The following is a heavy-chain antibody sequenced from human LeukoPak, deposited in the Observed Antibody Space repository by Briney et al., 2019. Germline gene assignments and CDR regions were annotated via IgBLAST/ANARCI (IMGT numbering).Heavy chain of an antibody. D-gene: IGHD3-10*01. Sequence: ASVKVSCKASGYTFTGYYMHWVRQAPGQGLEWMGWINPNSGGTNYAQKFQGRVTMTRDTSINTAYMELSRLRSDDTAVYHCARDSSHYGSGSYYNTYYFDYWGQGTLVTVSS. CDR3: ARDSSHYGSGSYYNTYYFDY. CDR2: INPNSGGT. V-gene: IGHV1-2*02. CDR1: GYTFTGYY. J-gene: IGHJ4*02.